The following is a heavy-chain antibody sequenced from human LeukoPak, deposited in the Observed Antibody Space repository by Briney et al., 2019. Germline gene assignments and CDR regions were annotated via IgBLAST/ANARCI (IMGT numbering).Heavy chain of an antibody. Sequence: GGSLRLSCAASGFTFSSYAMSWVRKAPGKGLEWVSAISGSGGSTYYADSVKGRSTISRDNSQNTMYLQVNDLRAEDTAVYYCATWPGSWYGEDYWGQGTLVTVSS. CDR1: GFTFSSYA. D-gene: IGHD3-10*01. CDR2: ISGSGGST. J-gene: IGHJ4*02. V-gene: IGHV3-23*01. CDR3: ATWPGSWYGEDY.